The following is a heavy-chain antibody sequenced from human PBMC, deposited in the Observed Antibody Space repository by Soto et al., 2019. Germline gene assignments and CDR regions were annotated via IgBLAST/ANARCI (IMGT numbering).Heavy chain of an antibody. D-gene: IGHD6-13*01. CDR1: GGTFNTFA. V-gene: IGHV1-69*01. Sequence: QVQLEQSGAEVKKPGSSVKVSCKASGGTFNTFAISWVRQAPGQGLEWIGGIIPIFDTANYAQRLQDRLTITADESTRTAYMELSRLTSDDTAIYFCATSTSSSWQNDYWGLGTLVVVSS. J-gene: IGHJ4*02. CDR2: IIPIFDTA. CDR3: ATSTSSSWQNDY.